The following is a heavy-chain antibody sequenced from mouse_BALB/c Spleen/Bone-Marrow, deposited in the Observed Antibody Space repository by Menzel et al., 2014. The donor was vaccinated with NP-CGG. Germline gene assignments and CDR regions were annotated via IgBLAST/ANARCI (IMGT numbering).Heavy chain of an antibody. CDR1: GYTFTSYW. D-gene: IGHD2-1*01. Sequence: DLVKPGASVKLSCKASGYTFTSYWINWIKQRPGQGLEWIGRIAPGSGSTYYNEMFKGKATLTVDTSSSTAYIQPSSLSSDDSAVYFCPREDRGYGNCGCFVYWGQGGLVTV. J-gene: IGHJ3*01. CDR2: IAPGSGST. V-gene: IGHV1S41*01. CDR3: PREDRGYGNCGCFVY.